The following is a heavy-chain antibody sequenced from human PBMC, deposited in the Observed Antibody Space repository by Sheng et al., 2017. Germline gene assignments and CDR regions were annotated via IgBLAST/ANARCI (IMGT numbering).Heavy chain of an antibody. CDR1: GFTFDDYA. D-gene: IGHD3-22*01. CDR3: AKDLKEDFYDSSGPFSDAFDI. V-gene: IGHV3-9*01. Sequence: EVQLVESGGGLVQPGRSLRLSCAASGFTFDDYAMHWVRQAPGKGLEWVSGISWNSGSIGYADSVKGRFTISRDNAKNSLYLQMNSLRAEDTALYYCAKDLKEDFYDSSGPFSDAFDIWGQGT. J-gene: IGHJ3*02. CDR2: ISWNSGSI.